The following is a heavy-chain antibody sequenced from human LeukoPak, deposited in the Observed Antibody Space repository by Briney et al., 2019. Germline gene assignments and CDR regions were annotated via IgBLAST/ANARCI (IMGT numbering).Heavy chain of an antibody. D-gene: IGHD6-13*01. J-gene: IGHJ4*02. CDR1: GDSISSSNR. CDR2: IYNSGGT. V-gene: IGHV4-4*02. CDR3: ARDRRASTWYYFDY. Sequence: SGTLSLTCAVSGDSISSSNRWSGVRQSPGKGLERIGEIYNSGGTNYNPSLNGRVTMSVDKSSNRFSLILTSVTAADTAVYFCARDRRASTWYYFDYWGQGTLVTVSS.